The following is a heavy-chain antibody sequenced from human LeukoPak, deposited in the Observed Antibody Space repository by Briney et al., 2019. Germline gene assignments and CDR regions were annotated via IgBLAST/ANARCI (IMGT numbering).Heavy chain of an antibody. J-gene: IGHJ4*02. CDR3: ARRSDYDSSGYYPFDY. CDR2: TFHSGST. CDR1: GDSISSSDSY. Sequence: SETLSLTCTVSGDSISSSDSYWDWLRQPPGKGLEWIGSTFHSGSTYYNPSLKSRVTISVDTSKNQFSLKLSSVTAADTAVYYCARRSDYDSSGYYPFDYWGQGTLVTVSS. V-gene: IGHV4-39*01. D-gene: IGHD3-22*01.